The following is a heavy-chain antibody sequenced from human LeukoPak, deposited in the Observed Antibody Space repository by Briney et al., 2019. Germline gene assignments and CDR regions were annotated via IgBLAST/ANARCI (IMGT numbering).Heavy chain of an antibody. CDR1: GFTFSTYW. CDR2: INNDGSST. CDR3: ARGQSSGWYPD. D-gene: IGHD6-19*01. Sequence: GGSLRLSCAASGFTFSTYWMHWARQAPGKGLVWVSRINNDGSSTGYADSVKGRFTISRDNVKNTVYLQMNSLTAEDTAVYYCARGQSSGWYPDWGQGTLVTVSS. V-gene: IGHV3-74*01. J-gene: IGHJ4*02.